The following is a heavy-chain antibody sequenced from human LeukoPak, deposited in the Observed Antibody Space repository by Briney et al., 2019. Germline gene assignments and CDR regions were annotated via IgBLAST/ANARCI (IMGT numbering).Heavy chain of an antibody. CDR3: AGGYYFGS. D-gene: IGHD3-16*01. CDR1: GDSISNHY. CDR2: VSYSGST. Sequence: SETLSLTCTVSGDSISNHYWTWIRLPPGRGLEWIACVSYSGSTNYNPSLKSRVTMSVDTSKNQFYLKLSSVTAADTAVYFCAGGYYFGSWGQGTLVTVSS. V-gene: IGHV4-59*11. J-gene: IGHJ4*01.